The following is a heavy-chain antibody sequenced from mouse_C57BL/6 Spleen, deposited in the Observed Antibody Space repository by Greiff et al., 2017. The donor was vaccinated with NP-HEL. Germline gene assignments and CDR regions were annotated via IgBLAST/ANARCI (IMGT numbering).Heavy chain of an antibody. CDR1: GFNIKDYY. CDR3: ARWVVTGYFDV. V-gene: IGHV14-2*01. Sequence: VQLKQSGAELVKPGASVKLSCTASGFNIKDYYMHWVKQRTEQGQEWIGRIDPEDGETKYAPKFQGKATITADKSSSTAYMQLSSLTSEDSAVYFCARWVVTGYFDVWGTGTTVTVSS. D-gene: IGHD1-1*02. J-gene: IGHJ1*03. CDR2: IDPEDGET.